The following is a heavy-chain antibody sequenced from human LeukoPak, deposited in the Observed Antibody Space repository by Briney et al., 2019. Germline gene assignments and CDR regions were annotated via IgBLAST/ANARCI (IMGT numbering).Heavy chain of an antibody. J-gene: IGHJ4*02. V-gene: IGHV3-74*01. Sequence: PGGSLRLSCAASGFTFTSYWMHWVRQAPGKGLVWVSRINSDGSSTNYADSVKGRFTISRDNAKNTLCLQMNSLRAEDTAVYYCARVSCSGGSCYSPFYWGQGTLVTVSS. D-gene: IGHD2-15*01. CDR2: INSDGSST. CDR3: ARVSCSGGSCYSPFY. CDR1: GFTFTSYW.